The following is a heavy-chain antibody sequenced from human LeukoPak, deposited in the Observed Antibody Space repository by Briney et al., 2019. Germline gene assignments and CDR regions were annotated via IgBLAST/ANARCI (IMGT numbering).Heavy chain of an antibody. J-gene: IGHJ4*02. CDR1: GLTFSSSW. D-gene: IGHD2-15*01. V-gene: IGHV3-33*08. CDR2: IWYDGNNK. Sequence: GGSLRLSCAVSGLTFSSSWMDWVRQAPGKGLEWVALIWYDGNNKYYADSVKGRFTISRDNSKNTLYLQLNSLRAEDTAVYYCARQHCSGGDCYFLDWGQGTLVTVSS. CDR3: ARQHCSGGDCYFLD.